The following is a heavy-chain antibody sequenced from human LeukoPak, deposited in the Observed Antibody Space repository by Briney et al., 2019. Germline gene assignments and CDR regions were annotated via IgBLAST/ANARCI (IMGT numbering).Heavy chain of an antibody. V-gene: IGHV4-39*01. CDR3: ARQPVAGYMDFDY. Sequence: SETLSLTCTVSGGSISSYYWGWIRQPPGKGLEWIGTIYSSGSTYYNPSLKSRVTISVDTSKNHFSLRLSSVTAADTAVYYCARQPVAGYMDFDYWSQGTLVTVSS. D-gene: IGHD6-19*01. J-gene: IGHJ4*02. CDR2: IYSSGST. CDR1: GGSISSYY.